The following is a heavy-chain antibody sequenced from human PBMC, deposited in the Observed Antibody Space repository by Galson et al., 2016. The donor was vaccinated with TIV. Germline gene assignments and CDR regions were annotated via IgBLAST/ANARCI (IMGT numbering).Heavy chain of an antibody. V-gene: IGHV4-38-2*01. Sequence: LSLTCAVSGYSISSGYYWGWVRQPPGKGLEWLGNICHTETTYYNPSLASRVSISVDTSKNQFSLRLSSVTAADTAVYYCVRIGMLRESCSCYACPGIFDTWGQGILVTVSS. D-gene: IGHD3-22*01. J-gene: IGHJ5*02. CDR2: ICHTETT. CDR3: VRIGMLRESCSCYACPGIFDT. CDR1: GYSISSGYY.